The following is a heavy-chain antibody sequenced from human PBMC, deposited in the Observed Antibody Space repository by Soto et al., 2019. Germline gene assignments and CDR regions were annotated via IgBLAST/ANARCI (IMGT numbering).Heavy chain of an antibody. CDR2: IHHREST. J-gene: IGHJ6*02. D-gene: IGHD2-15*01. CDR3: GCRIEDISYDYYGMDV. CDR1: GGSVRSNNW. Sequence: SETLSLTCAVSGGSVRSNNWWFWVRQPPGKGLEWIGEIHHRESTNLNPSLKSRVTISVDRSKNEFSLKVKSVTAADTAVYYCGCRIEDISYDYYGMDVWGQGTTVTVSS. V-gene: IGHV4-4*02.